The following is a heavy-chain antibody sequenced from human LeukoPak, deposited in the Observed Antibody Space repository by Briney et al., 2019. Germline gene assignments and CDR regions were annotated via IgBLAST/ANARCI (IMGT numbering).Heavy chain of an antibody. CDR3: AKDRQYQLLPDY. J-gene: IGHJ4*02. D-gene: IGHD2-2*01. CDR1: GFTFDDYA. Sequence: GGSLRLSCAASGFTFDDYAMHWVRQAPGKGLEWVSLISWDGGSTYYADSVKGRFTISRDNSKNSLYLQMNSLRAEDTAVYYCAKDRQYQLLPDYWGQGTLVTVSS. CDR2: ISWDGGST. V-gene: IGHV3-43D*03.